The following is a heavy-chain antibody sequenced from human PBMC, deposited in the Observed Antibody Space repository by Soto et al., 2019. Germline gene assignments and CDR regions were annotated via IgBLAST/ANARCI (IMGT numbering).Heavy chain of an antibody. CDR3: AIGRQRADL. V-gene: IGHV3-53*01. J-gene: IGHJ5*02. CDR2: IYIGGAT. D-gene: IGHD6-25*01. CDR1: GFAVTDQY. Sequence: PGGSLRLSWALSGFAVTDQYVNWVRQSPGRVLEWFSVIYIGGATYYRDSVQGRFTLSRDPSDNSVSLHMNNLAVADTAVYFCAIGRQRADLWGLGTLVTVSS.